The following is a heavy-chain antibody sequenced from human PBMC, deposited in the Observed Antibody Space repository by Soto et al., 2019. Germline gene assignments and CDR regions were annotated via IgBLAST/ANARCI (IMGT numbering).Heavy chain of an antibody. J-gene: IGHJ6*02. CDR1: GFTFGDYA. V-gene: IGHV3-49*03. CDR3: TRGTSGWHPPAGYYYYGMDV. CDR2: IRSKAYGGTT. D-gene: IGHD6-19*01. Sequence: PGGSLRLSCTASGFTFGDYAMSWFRQAPGKGLEWVGFIRSKAYGGTTEYAASVKGRFTISRDDSKSIAYLQMNSLKTEDTAVYYCTRGTSGWHPPAGYYYYGMDVWGQGTTVTVSS.